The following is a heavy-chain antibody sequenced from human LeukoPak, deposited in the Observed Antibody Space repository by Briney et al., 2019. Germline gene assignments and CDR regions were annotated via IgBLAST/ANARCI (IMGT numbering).Heavy chain of an antibody. V-gene: IGHV3-23*01. CDR3: AKISPDPYSSSWYVLERYYYYYMDV. J-gene: IGHJ6*03. Sequence: GGSLRLSCAASGFTFSSYGMSWVRQAPGKGLEWVSAISGSGGSTYYADSVKGRFTISRDNSKNTLYLQMNSLRAEDTAVYYCAKISPDPYSSSWYVLERYYYYYMDVWGKGTTVTISS. CDR2: ISGSGGST. CDR1: GFTFSSYG. D-gene: IGHD6-13*01.